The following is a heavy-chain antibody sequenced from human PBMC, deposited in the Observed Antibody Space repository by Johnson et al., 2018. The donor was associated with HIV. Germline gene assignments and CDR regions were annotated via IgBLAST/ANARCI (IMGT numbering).Heavy chain of an antibody. CDR2: IYSGDNT. J-gene: IGHJ3*02. V-gene: IGHV3-66*01. CDR1: GFTVSDNY. Sequence: VQLVESGGGLVQPGGSLRVSCAASGFTVSDNYMSWVRQAPGKGLEWVSVIYSGDNTYYADSVKGRFTISRDNSKNTLYLQMNNLRSGDTAVYYCARDICTGGVCYDAFDIWGQGTMVTVSS. CDR3: ARDICTGGVCYDAFDI. D-gene: IGHD2-8*02.